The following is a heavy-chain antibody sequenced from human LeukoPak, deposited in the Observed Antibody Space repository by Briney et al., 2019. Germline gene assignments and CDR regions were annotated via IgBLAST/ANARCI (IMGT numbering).Heavy chain of an antibody. D-gene: IGHD5-12*01. CDR2: INPNSGGT. CDR3: ARALGPYSGYDSYYFDY. J-gene: IGHJ4*02. Sequence: GASVKVSCKASGYTFTGYYMRWVRQAPGQGLEWMGWINPNSGGTNYAQKFQGRVTMTRDTSISTAYMELSRLRSDDTAVYYCARALGPYSGYDSYYFDYWGQGTLVTVSS. CDR1: GYTFTGYY. V-gene: IGHV1-2*02.